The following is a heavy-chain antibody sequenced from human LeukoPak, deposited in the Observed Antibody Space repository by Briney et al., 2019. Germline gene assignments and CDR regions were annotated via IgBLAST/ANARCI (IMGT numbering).Heavy chain of an antibody. D-gene: IGHD6-13*01. CDR2: ISYDGSNK. CDR1: GFTFSSYG. Sequence: TGGSLRLSCAASGFTFSSYGMHWVRQAPGKGLEWVAVISYDGSNKYYADSVRGRFTISRDNSKNTLYLQMNSLRAEDTAVYYCAAASGYSYFEHWGQGTLVIVSS. V-gene: IGHV3-30*03. CDR3: AAASGYSYFEH. J-gene: IGHJ1*01.